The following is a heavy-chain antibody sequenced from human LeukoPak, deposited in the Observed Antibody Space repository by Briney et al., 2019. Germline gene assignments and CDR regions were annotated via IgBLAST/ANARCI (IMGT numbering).Heavy chain of an antibody. D-gene: IGHD1-14*01. CDR2: ISGSGDTT. J-gene: IGHJ5*02. CDR3: ARTRNTPEGTNWFDP. CDR1: GFTFSSYA. Sequence: GGSLRLSCAASGFTFSSYAMSWVRQAPGKGLEWVATISGSGDTTYYADSVKGRFTISRDNSKNTLYLQMNSLRAEDTAVHYCARTRNTPEGTNWFDPWGQGTLVTVSS. V-gene: IGHV3-23*01.